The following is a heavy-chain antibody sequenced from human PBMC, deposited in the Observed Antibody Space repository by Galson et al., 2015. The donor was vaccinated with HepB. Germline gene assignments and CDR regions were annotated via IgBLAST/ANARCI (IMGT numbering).Heavy chain of an antibody. V-gene: IGHV1-2*06. D-gene: IGHD4-11*01. CDR1: GYTFTGYY. J-gene: IGHJ5*02. Sequence: CKASGYTFTGYYMHWVRQAPGQGLEWMGRINPNSGGTNYAQKFQGRVTMTRDTSISTAYMELSRLRSDDTAVYYCARVDMRLHRTGDWFDPWGQGTLVTVSS. CDR2: INPNSGGT. CDR3: ARVDMRLHRTGDWFDP.